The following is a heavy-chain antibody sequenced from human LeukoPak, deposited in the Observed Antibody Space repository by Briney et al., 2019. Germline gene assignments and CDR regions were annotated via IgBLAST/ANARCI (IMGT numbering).Heavy chain of an antibody. Sequence: GGSLRLSCATSGFTFSTYWMTWVRQAPGKGLEWVASIKHDGNERYYVDSVKDRFTISRHSAKNSLYLQMNSLRAEDTAVYYCARSMTVDFWGQGTLVTVSS. CDR3: ARSMTVDF. CDR2: IKHDGNER. D-gene: IGHD4/OR15-4a*01. J-gene: IGHJ4*02. V-gene: IGHV3-7*03. CDR1: GFTFSTYW.